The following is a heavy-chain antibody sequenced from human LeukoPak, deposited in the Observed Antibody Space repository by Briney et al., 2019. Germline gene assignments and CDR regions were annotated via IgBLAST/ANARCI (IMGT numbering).Heavy chain of an antibody. V-gene: IGHV1-8*02. CDR2: MNPNRGHT. Sequence: ASVKVSCKASGYTFTGYYMHWVRQATGQGPEWMGWMNPNRGHTGYAPKFQGRVTMTRNTSISTAYMELSSLRSEDTAVYYCARLQRITFGGVNSGVYFDHWGQGTLVTVSS. CDR3: ARLQRITFGGVNSGVYFDH. D-gene: IGHD3-16*01. J-gene: IGHJ4*02. CDR1: GYTFTGYY.